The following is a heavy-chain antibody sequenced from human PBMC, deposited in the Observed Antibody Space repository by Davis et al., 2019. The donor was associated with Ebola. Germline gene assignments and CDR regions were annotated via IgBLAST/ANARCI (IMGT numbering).Heavy chain of an antibody. CDR2: IGSTTNFI. J-gene: IGHJ6*03. CDR1: GFTISSHS. D-gene: IGHD2-2*01. V-gene: IGHV3-21*04. CDR3: ARGQYCSSTSCGENFYYYYYMDV. Sequence: GESLKISCAASGFTISSHSMNWVRQAPGKGLECVSSIGSTTNFIYYADSVKGRFTISRDNAKNSLYLQMNSLRAEDTAVYYCARGQYCSSTSCGENFYYYYYMDVWGKGTTVTVSS.